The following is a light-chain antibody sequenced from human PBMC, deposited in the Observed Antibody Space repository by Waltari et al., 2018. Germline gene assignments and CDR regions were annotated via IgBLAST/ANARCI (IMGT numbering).Light chain of an antibody. CDR1: QDISNY. Sequence: DIQLTQSPSSLSAAVGDRVTITCQASQDISNYINWYQQRPGKAPKLQIYDVSDLERGVPSRFSGSGSGTAFTFTISSLQPEDVATYFCQQYHNLPLTFGGGTKVDIK. CDR2: DVS. CDR3: QQYHNLPLT. V-gene: IGKV1-33*01. J-gene: IGKJ4*01.